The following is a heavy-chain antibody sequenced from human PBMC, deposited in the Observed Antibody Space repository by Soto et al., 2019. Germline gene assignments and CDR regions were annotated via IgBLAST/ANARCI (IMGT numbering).Heavy chain of an antibody. Sequence: QVQLVQSGAEVKKPGSSVKVSCKASGGTFSSYAISWVRQAPGQGLEWMGGIIPIIGTANYAQKFQGRVTITADESTSTAYRELSSLRSEDTAVYYCARGASSPWGYPGYYFDYWGQGALVTVSS. V-gene: IGHV1-69*01. CDR3: ARGASSPWGYPGYYFDY. CDR1: GGTFSSYA. CDR2: IIPIIGTA. J-gene: IGHJ4*02. D-gene: IGHD5-18*01.